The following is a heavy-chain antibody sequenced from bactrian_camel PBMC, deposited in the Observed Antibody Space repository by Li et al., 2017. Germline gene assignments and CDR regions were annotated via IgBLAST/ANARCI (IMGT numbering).Heavy chain of an antibody. CDR2: VDPDGTT. Sequence: HVQLVESGGGSVQAGGSLKLTCSASGYILPSCEMGWFRQAPGKEREAVAIVDPDGTTKYADSVKGRFFVSRDIAKTTLNLQMNNLQPEDTGMYYCAASPLRLWVGCGGIDHCAWGQGTQVTVS. CDR3: AASPLRLWVGCGGIDHCA. J-gene: IGHJ6*01. V-gene: IGHV3S53*01. D-gene: IGHD3*01. CDR1: GYILPSCE.